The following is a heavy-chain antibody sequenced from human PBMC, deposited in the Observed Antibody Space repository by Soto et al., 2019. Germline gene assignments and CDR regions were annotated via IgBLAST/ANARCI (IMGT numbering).Heavy chain of an antibody. CDR3: ARGYSSSWQSWFDP. CDR1: GGSISSSSYY. D-gene: IGHD6-13*01. CDR2: IYYSGST. V-gene: IGHV4-39*01. J-gene: IGHJ5*02. Sequence: SETLSLACTVSGGSISSSSYYWGWIRQPPGKGLEWIGSIYYSGSTYYNPSLKSRVTISVDTSKNQFSLKLSSVTAADTAVYYCARGYSSSWQSWFDPWGQGTLVTVSS.